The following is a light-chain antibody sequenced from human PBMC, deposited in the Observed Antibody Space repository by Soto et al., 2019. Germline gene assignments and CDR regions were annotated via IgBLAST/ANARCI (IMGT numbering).Light chain of an antibody. CDR1: QSVLYSSNNKNY. V-gene: IGKV4-1*01. CDR3: QQCYIPPLT. J-gene: IGKJ4*02. CDR2: WAS. Sequence: DIVMTQSPDSLAVSLGERATINCKSSQSVLYSSNNKNYLAWYQQKPGQPPKLLIYWASTRESGVPDRFSGSGSVTDFTLTISSLQAEDVAVYYCQQCYIPPLTFGGGTKVEIK.